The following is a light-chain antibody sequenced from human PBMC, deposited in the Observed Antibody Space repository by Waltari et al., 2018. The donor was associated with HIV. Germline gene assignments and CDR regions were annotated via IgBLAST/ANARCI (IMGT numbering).Light chain of an antibody. CDR1: QSVRSG. CDR2: GSS. J-gene: IGKJ1*01. V-gene: IGKV3-15*01. CDR3: QQYNNWPWT. Sequence: EIVMTQSPATLSVSPGERPTLSCRASQSVRSGLAWFQQKPGQGPRLLMYGSSIRATDIPARFSGSGSGTEFTLTINNLQSEDFAIYYCQQYNNWPWTFGQGTKVEI.